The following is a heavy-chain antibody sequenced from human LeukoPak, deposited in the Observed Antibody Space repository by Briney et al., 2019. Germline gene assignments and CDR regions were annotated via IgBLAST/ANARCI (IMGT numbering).Heavy chain of an antibody. CDR3: ARDFPPTYGRDGYKDYYYYMDV. Sequence: PSETLSLTCTVSGGSISSGGYYWSWIRQPPGKGLEWIGYIYHSGSTYYNPSLKSRVTISVDRSKNQFSLKLSSVTAADTAVYYCARDFPPTYGRDGYKDYYYYMDVWGKGTTVTVSS. D-gene: IGHD5-24*01. V-gene: IGHV4-30-2*01. J-gene: IGHJ6*03. CDR1: GGSISSGGYY. CDR2: IYHSGST.